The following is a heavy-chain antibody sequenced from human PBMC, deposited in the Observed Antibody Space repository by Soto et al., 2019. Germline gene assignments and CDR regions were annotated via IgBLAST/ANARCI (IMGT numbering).Heavy chain of an antibody. Sequence: QVQLQQWGAGLLKPSETLSLTCAVYGGSFSGYYWSWIHQPPGKGLEWIGEINHSGSTNYNPSLKSRVTISVDTSKNQFSLKLSSVTAADTAVYYCASSAYYDSSGYSRFDYWGQGTLVTVSS. D-gene: IGHD3-22*01. CDR3: ASSAYYDSSGYSRFDY. V-gene: IGHV4-34*01. J-gene: IGHJ4*02. CDR1: GGSFSGYY. CDR2: INHSGST.